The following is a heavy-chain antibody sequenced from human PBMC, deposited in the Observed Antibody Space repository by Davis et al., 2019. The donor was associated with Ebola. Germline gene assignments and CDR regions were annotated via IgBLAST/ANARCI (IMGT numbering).Heavy chain of an antibody. CDR1: GYTFTSYY. CDR3: ARDRGERITIFGVVSAGMDV. V-gene: IGHV1-46*01. CDR2: INPSGGST. Sequence: AASVKVSCKASGYTFTSYYMHWVRQAPGQGLEWMGIINPSGGSTSYAQKFQGRVTMTRDTSASTAYMELSSLRSEDTAVYYCARDRGERITIFGVVSAGMDVWGQGTTVTVSS. J-gene: IGHJ6*02. D-gene: IGHD3-3*01.